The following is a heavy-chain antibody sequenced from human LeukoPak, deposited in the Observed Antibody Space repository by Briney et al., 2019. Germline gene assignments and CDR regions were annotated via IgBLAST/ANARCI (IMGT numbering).Heavy chain of an antibody. D-gene: IGHD3-22*01. CDR3: ARDSATMIVVVITTTTFDY. CDR2: ISAYNGNT. J-gene: IGHJ4*02. Sequence: ASVKVSCKASGCTFTSYGISWVRQAPGQGLEWMGWISAYNGNTNYAQKLQGRVTMTTDTSTSTAYMELRSLRSDDTAVYYCARDSATMIVVVITTTTFDYWGQGTLVTVSS. V-gene: IGHV1-18*01. CDR1: GCTFTSYG.